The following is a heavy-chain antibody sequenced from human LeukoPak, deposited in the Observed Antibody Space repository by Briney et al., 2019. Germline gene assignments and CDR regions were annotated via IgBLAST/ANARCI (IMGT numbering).Heavy chain of an antibody. CDR2: IWYDGSNK. V-gene: IGHV3-33*06. J-gene: IGHJ6*03. CDR3: AKDSRDSSSWYRGVNYYYYYMDV. Sequence: GGSLRLSCAASGFTFSSYGMHWVRQAPGKGLEWVAVIWYDGSNKYYADSVKGRFTISRDNSKNTLYLQMNSLRAEDTAVYYCAKDSRDSSSWYRGVNYYYYYMDVWGKGTTVTVSS. D-gene: IGHD6-13*01. CDR1: GFTFSSYG.